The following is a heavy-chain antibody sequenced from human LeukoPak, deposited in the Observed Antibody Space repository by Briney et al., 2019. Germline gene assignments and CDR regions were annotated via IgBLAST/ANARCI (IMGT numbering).Heavy chain of an antibody. CDR1: GGSISSGSYY. V-gene: IGHV4-61*02. J-gene: IGHJ6*03. CDR2: IYTSGST. CDR3: ARDPDYCSSTSCYEWDYYMDV. Sequence: SETLSLTCTVSGGSISSGSYYWSWIRQPAGKGLEWIGRIYTSGSTNYNPSLKSRVTISVDTSKNQFSLKLSSVTAADTAVYYCARDPDYCSSTSCYEWDYYMDVWDKGTTVTVSS. D-gene: IGHD2-2*01.